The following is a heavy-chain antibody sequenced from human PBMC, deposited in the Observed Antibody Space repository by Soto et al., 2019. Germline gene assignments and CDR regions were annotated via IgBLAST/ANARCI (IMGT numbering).Heavy chain of an antibody. D-gene: IGHD6-13*01. CDR3: ARDDVSSSWSDFISYYYYYGMDA. J-gene: IGHJ6*02. Sequence: VASVKVSCKASGYTFTGYYMHWVRQAPGQGLEWMGWINPNSGGTNYAQKFQGRVTMTRDTSISTAYMELSRLRSDDTAVYYCARDDVSSSWSDFISYYYYYGMDAWGQGTTVTVSS. CDR1: GYTFTGYY. CDR2: INPNSGGT. V-gene: IGHV1-2*02.